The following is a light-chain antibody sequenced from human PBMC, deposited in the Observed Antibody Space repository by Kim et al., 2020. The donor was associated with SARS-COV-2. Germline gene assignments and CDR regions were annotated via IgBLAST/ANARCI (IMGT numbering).Light chain of an antibody. CDR2: DAS. Sequence: PGDRATPSCRASQSVSSTSLAWYQQRPGQAPRLLIHDASSRATGIPARFSGSGSGTDFTLTISRLEPEDFAVYYCQHYDSSPPTYTFGQGTKLEI. J-gene: IGKJ2*01. CDR1: QSVSSTS. CDR3: QHYDSSPPTYT. V-gene: IGKV3-20*01.